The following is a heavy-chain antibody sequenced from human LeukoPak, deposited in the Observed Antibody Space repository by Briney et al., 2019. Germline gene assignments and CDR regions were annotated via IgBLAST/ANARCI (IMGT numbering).Heavy chain of an antibody. CDR3: AKDIAPGGGYYYGTDV. CDR2: ISWSSGSI. CDR1: GFTFDDYA. V-gene: IGHV3-9*01. D-gene: IGHD2-15*01. Sequence: GGSLRLSCAASGFTFDDYAMHWVRQAPGKGLEWVSGISWSSGSIGYADSVKGRFTISRDNAKNSLYLQMDSLRAEDTALYYCAKDIAPGGGYYYGTDVWGQGTTVTVSS. J-gene: IGHJ6*02.